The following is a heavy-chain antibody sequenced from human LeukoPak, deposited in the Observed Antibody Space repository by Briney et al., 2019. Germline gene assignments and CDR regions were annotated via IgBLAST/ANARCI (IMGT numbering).Heavy chain of an antibody. D-gene: IGHD4-17*01. CDR3: ARDRHGDYSFDY. CDR1: GFIFNNYA. Sequence: GGSLRLSCAASGFIFNNYAMNWVRQPPGRGLQWVSGISSTGDSTYYADSVKGRFTISRDNSQNMVYLQMSSLRAEGTADYYCARDRHGDYSFDYWGQGILVTVSS. CDR2: ISSTGDST. V-gene: IGHV3-23*01. J-gene: IGHJ4*02.